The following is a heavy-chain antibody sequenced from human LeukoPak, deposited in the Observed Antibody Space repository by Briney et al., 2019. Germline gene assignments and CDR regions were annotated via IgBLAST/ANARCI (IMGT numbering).Heavy chain of an antibody. CDR1: GFIFSNSW. D-gene: IGHD2-15*01. J-gene: IGHJ4*02. CDR2: ISHDGGNR. Sequence: GGSLRLFCAASGFIFSNSWMTWVRQAPGKGLEWVASISHDGGNRQYAESIKGRLTISRGNVKNSLYLEINSLRADDTAMYYCAKDDSNNYYEYWGQGTLVTVSA. V-gene: IGHV3-7*01. CDR3: AKDDSNNYYEY.